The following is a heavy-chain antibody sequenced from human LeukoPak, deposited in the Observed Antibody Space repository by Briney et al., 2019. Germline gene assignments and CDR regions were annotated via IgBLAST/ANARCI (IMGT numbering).Heavy chain of an antibody. D-gene: IGHD3-10*01. CDR2: MSISSDYI. CDR3: ARGMVTMVRGPTCDY. CDR1: GFRFSSYS. V-gene: IGHV3-21*04. Sequence: GGSLRLSCTASGFRFSSYSMNWVRQAPGKGLEWVSSMSISSDYIYYVDSVKGRFTISRDNAKNSLYLQMNGLRAEDTAVYYCARGMVTMVRGPTCDYWGQGTLVTVSS. J-gene: IGHJ4*02.